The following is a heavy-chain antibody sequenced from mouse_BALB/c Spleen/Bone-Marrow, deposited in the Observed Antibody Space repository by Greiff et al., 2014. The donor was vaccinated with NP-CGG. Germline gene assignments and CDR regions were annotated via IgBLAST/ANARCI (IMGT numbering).Heavy chain of an antibody. J-gene: IGHJ4*01. D-gene: IGHD1-1*02. Sequence: QVQLQQSGAELVKPGASVKLSCKASGYTFTSYYMYWVKQRPGQGLEWIGEINPSNGGTNFNEKFKSKATLTVDKSSSTAYMQLSSLTSEDSAVYYCTLWCYAMDYWGQGTLVTVSS. V-gene: IGHV1S81*02. CDR3: TLWCYAMDY. CDR1: GYTFTSYY. CDR2: INPSNGGT.